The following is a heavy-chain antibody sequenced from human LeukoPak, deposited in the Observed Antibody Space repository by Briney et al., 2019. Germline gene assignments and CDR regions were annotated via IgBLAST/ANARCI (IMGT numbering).Heavy chain of an antibody. D-gene: IGHD3-10*01. CDR2: IKQDGSEK. Sequence: GGSLRLSCAASGFTFSSYWMSWVRQAPGKGLEWVANIKQDGSEKYYVDSVKGRFTISRDNAKNSLYLQVNSLRAEDTAVYYCASGYGSGSYYVGGPTCFDYWGQGTLVTVSS. V-gene: IGHV3-7*01. CDR1: GFTFSSYW. J-gene: IGHJ4*02. CDR3: ASGYGSGSYYVGGPTCFDY.